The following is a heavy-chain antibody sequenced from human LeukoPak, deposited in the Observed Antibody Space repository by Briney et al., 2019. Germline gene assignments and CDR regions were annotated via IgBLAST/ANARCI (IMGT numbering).Heavy chain of an antibody. V-gene: IGHV1-46*01. D-gene: IGHD5-12*01. CDR1: GYTFTSYY. J-gene: IGHJ4*02. CDR3: ARALGYRGYDYGWYYDC. CDR2: INPRGGGT. Sequence: ASVKVSCKASGYTFTSYYIHWVRQAPGQGLEWMGIINPRGGGTRYAQKFQGRVTMTSDTSTTTVYMELSSLRSEDTAVYYCARALGYRGYDYGWYYDCWGQGTLVTVSS.